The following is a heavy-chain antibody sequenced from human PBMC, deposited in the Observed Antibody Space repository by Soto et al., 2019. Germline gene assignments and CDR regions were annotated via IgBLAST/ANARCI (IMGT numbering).Heavy chain of an antibody. CDR3: ARDRRVTVAHLFDP. V-gene: IGHV3-30-3*01. D-gene: IGHD4-4*01. J-gene: IGHJ5*02. CDR1: GFTFSSYA. CDR2: ISYDGSNR. Sequence: GGSLSLSCAASGFTFSSYAMHWFRQAPGKGLEWVAVISYDGSNRYCADSVKGRFTISRDNSKNALYLQMNSLGAEDTAVYYWARDRRVTVAHLFDPWGQGTPVTVYS.